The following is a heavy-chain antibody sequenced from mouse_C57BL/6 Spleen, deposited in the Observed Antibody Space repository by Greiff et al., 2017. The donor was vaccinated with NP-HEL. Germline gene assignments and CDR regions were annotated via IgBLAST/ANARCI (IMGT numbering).Heavy chain of an antibody. J-gene: IGHJ2*01. CDR2: IDPNSGGT. CDR3: GGDDYDDGVDY. V-gene: IGHV1-72*01. D-gene: IGHD2-4*01. CDR1: GYTFTSYW. Sequence: QVQLQPGAELVKPGASVKLSCKASGYTFTSYWMHWVKQRPGRGLEWIGRIDPNSGGTQYNEKFKSKATLTVDNTSSTAYMQLSSLTSEVSAVYYCGGDDYDDGVDYWGQGTTLTVSS.